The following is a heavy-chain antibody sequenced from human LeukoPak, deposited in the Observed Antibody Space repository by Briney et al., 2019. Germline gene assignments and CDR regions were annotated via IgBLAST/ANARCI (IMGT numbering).Heavy chain of an antibody. Sequence: AGGSLRPSCAASGFIFNNYGLVWVRQAPGKGLEWVSAISNDGGGTTYADFVKGRFSVSRDNSKNTLFLQMNSLRAEDTALYYCAKGSSGYFFDLWGQGTLVTVSS. CDR3: AKGSSGYFFDL. CDR2: ISNDGGGT. D-gene: IGHD3-22*01. J-gene: IGHJ4*02. V-gene: IGHV3-23*01. CDR1: GFIFNNYG.